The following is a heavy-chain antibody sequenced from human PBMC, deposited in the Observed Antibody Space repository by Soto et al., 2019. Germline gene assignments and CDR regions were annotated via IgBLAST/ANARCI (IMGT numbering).Heavy chain of an antibody. CDR3: ARHGMDIVATINTNYFDY. CDR2: IYYSGST. Sequence: SETLSLTCTVSGGSISSYYWSWIRQPPGKGLEWIGYIYYSGSTNYNPSLKSRVTISVDTSKNQFSLKLSSVTAADTAVYYCARHGMDIVATINTNYFDYWGQGTLVTVSS. V-gene: IGHV4-59*08. J-gene: IGHJ4*02. D-gene: IGHD5-12*01. CDR1: GGSISSYY.